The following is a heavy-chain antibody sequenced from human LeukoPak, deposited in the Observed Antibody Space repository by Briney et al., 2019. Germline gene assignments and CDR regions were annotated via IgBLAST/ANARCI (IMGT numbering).Heavy chain of an antibody. V-gene: IGHV5-51*01. CDR2: IYPGDSES. Sequence: HGESLKISCKASGYNLVSYWIAWVRQMPGRGLEWIGVIYPGDSESRYSSSFQGQVTISVDKSINSAYLQWSSLKASDTAMYYCARHSDCGGDCPFDYWGQGTLVTVSS. CDR3: ARHSDCGGDCPFDY. J-gene: IGHJ4*02. CDR1: GYNLVSYW. D-gene: IGHD2-21*02.